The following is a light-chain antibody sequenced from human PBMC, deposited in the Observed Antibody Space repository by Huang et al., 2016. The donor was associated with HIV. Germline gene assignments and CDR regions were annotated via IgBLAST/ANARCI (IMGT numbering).Light chain of an antibody. J-gene: IGKJ4*01. CDR1: QNVGRNY. CDR3: QQYASSPLT. CDR2: DAS. V-gene: IGKV3-20*01. Sequence: EIVLTQSPGTLSLSPGERATPSCRASQNVGRNYLAWYQQKPDQAPRPLIYDASDRATGIPDRFSGSGSGTDFTLTISRLGPEDFAVYYWQQYASSPLTFGGGAKVEIK.